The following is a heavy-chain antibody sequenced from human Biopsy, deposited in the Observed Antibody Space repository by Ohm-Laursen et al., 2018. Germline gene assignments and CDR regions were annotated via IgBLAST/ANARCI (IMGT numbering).Heavy chain of an antibody. CDR2: FAPENGKT. V-gene: IGHV1-24*01. CDR3: AADINVWNVNY. Sequence: ASVKVSCKVSGYTLNELSMHWVRQVPGKGLEWMGGFAPENGKTVYAQNFQARVSLTEATSTDTAYMELRSLRSEDTAVYYCAADINVWNVNYWGQGTQVTVSS. CDR1: GYTLNELS. J-gene: IGHJ4*02. D-gene: IGHD1-1*01.